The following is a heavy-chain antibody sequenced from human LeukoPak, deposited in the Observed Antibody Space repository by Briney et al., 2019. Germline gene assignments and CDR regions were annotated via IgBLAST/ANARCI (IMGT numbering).Heavy chain of an antibody. CDR1: GINVSTNY. CDR3: VSSSGQQLIPYDY. CDR2: IYGGGAA. V-gene: IGHV3-66*02. J-gene: IGHJ4*02. Sequence: GGSLRLSCAASGINVSTNYMTWIRQAPGKGLEWVSLIYGGGAAYYAESVRGRFIISRDNSKNTLFLQMNSLRADDTAVYYCVSSSGQQLIPYDYWGQGTHVAVSS. D-gene: IGHD6-13*01.